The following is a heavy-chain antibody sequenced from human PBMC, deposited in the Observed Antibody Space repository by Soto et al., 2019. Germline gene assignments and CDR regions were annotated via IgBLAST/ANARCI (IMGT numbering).Heavy chain of an antibody. J-gene: IGHJ4*02. Sequence: GGSLRLSCAAFGFTFSSYAMHWVRQAPGKGLEWVAVISYDGSNKYYADSVKGRFTISRDNSKSTLYLQMNSLRAEDTAVYYCAKVSPAAGNFDYWGQGTLVTVSS. CDR1: GFTFSSYA. V-gene: IGHV3-30*18. CDR2: ISYDGSNK. D-gene: IGHD6-13*01. CDR3: AKVSPAAGNFDY.